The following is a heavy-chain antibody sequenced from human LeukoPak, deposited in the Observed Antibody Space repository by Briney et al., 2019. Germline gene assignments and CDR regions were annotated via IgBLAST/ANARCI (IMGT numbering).Heavy chain of an antibody. D-gene: IGHD3-10*01. CDR3: AKLIRGSSFYFDY. CDR1: GFTFSSYA. Sequence: PGGSLRLSCTASGFTFSSYAMNWVRQAPGKGPDWVSDITGSSGGTYYADSVKGRFTISRDNSKTTLYLQMNSLRAEDTAVYYCAKLIRGSSFYFDYWGQGALVTVSS. V-gene: IGHV3-23*01. CDR2: ITGSSGGT. J-gene: IGHJ4*02.